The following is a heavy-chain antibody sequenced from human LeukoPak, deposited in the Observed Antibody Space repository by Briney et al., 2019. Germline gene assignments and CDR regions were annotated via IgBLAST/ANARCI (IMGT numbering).Heavy chain of an antibody. Sequence: GGSLRLSCAASGFTFSSYSMNWVRQAPGKGLEWVANIKQDGSEKYYVDSVKGRFTISRDNAKNSLYLQMNSLRAEDTAVYYCARDGAMVRGVIYGMDVWGQGTTVTVSS. D-gene: IGHD3-10*01. CDR3: ARDGAMVRGVIYGMDV. CDR2: IKQDGSEK. J-gene: IGHJ6*02. V-gene: IGHV3-7*01. CDR1: GFTFSSYS.